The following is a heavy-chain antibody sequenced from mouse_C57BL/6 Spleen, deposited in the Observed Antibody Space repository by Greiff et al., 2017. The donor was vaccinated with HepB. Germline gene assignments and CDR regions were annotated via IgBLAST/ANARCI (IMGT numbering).Heavy chain of an antibody. CDR2: IYPGSGST. CDR3: ARSGGSRYYFDD. CDR1: GYTFTSYW. V-gene: IGHV1-55*01. D-gene: IGHD3-1*01. J-gene: IGHJ2*01. Sequence: QVQLQQSGAELVKPGASVKMSCKASGYTFTSYWITWVKQRPGQGLEWIGDIYPGSGSTNYNEKFKSKATLTVDTSSSTAYMQLSSLTSEDSAVYYCARSGGSRYYFDDWGQGTTLTVSS.